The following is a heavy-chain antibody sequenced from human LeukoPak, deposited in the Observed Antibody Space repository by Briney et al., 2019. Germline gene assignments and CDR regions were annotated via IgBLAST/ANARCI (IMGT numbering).Heavy chain of an antibody. CDR1: GFTFSSYA. CDR2: ISENGGTT. Sequence: QSGGSLRLSCAASGFTFSSYALSWVRQPPGKGLEWVSAISENGGTTFYADSVKGRFTITRDNYKNTLFVQMNSLRGEDTAVYYCAKDYGPKQLVFLDSWGQGTLVTVSS. V-gene: IGHV3-23*01. CDR3: AKDYGPKQLVFLDS. J-gene: IGHJ4*02. D-gene: IGHD6-13*01.